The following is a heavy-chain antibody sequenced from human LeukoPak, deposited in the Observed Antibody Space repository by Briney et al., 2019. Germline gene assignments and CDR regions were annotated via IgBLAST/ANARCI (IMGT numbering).Heavy chain of an antibody. Sequence: SETLSLTCAVYGGSFSGYYWSWLRQPPGKGPEWIGEINHSGSTNYNPSLKSRVTKSLDTSKNQFSLKLSSVTAADTAVYYCARLNWGSGWYFDLWVRGTLVTVSS. CDR2: INHSGST. CDR3: ARLNWGSGWYFDL. J-gene: IGHJ2*01. CDR1: GGSFSGYY. D-gene: IGHD7-27*01. V-gene: IGHV4-34*01.